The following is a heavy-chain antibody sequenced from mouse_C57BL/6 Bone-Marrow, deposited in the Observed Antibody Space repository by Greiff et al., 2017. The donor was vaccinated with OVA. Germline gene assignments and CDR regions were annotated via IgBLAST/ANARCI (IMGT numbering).Heavy chain of an antibody. D-gene: IGHD1-1*01. V-gene: IGHV14-4*01. CDR2: IDPENGDT. J-gene: IGHJ2*01. CDR1: GFNIKDDY. CDR3: TYYGSSRRGFDY. Sequence: EVQLQQSGAELVRPGASVKLSCTASGFNIKDDYMHWVKQRPEPGLEWIGWIDPENGDTEYASKFQGKATITADTSSNTAYLQLSSLTSEDTAVYYCTYYGSSRRGFDYWGQGTTLTVSS.